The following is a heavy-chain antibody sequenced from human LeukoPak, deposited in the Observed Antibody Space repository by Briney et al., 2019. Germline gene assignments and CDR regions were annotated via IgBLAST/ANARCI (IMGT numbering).Heavy chain of an antibody. J-gene: IGHJ4*02. CDR1: GFTFINYS. D-gene: IGHD4-17*01. V-gene: IGHV3-23*01. CDR2: ISGSGGST. CDR3: AKVIYGDYVLYFDY. Sequence: GGPLRLSCTASGFTFINYSMNWVRQAPGKGLEWVSAISGSGGSTYYADSVKGRFTISRDNSKNTLYLQMNSLRAEDTAVYYCAKVIYGDYVLYFDYWGQGTLVTVSS.